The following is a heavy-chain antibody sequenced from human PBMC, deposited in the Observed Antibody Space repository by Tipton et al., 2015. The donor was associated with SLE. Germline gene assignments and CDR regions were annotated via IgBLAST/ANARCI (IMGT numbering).Heavy chain of an antibody. D-gene: IGHD2-21*02. CDR2: ISYTGAT. J-gene: IGHJ4*02. V-gene: IGHV4-61*01. CDR1: GDSISSANYY. Sequence: TLSLTCTVSGDSISSANYYWSWIRQTPGEGLEYIGYISYTGATNYNPSLKSRVTISVDNSKNQFSLKLRSVTAADTAVYYCAKGPSTPPDWYLDSWGQGSLVTVSS. CDR3: AKGPSTPPDWYLDS.